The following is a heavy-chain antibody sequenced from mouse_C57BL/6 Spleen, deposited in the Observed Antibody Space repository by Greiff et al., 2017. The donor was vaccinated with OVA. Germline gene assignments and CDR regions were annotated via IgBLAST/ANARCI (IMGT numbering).Heavy chain of an antibody. CDR2: IHPNSGST. J-gene: IGHJ4*01. CDR1: GYTFTSYW. Sequence: QVQLQQPGAELVKPGASVKLSCKASGYTFTSYWMHWVKQRPGQGLEWIGMIHPNSGSTNYNEKFKSKATLTVDKSSSTAYMQLSSLTSEDSAVYYCARSDGYYEGNAMEYWGQGTSVTVSS. D-gene: IGHD2-3*01. CDR3: ARSDGYYEGNAMEY. V-gene: IGHV1-64*01.